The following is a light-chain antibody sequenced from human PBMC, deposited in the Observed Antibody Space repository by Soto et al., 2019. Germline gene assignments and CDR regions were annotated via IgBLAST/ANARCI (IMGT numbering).Light chain of an antibody. CDR1: QSVSSSY. V-gene: IGKV3-15*01. CDR2: GAS. Sequence: EIVLTQSPGTLSLSPGERATLSCRASQSVSSSYLAWYQQRPGQAPRLLIYGASTRATGTPARFSGSGSGTEFTLTISSLQSEDFAVYYCQQYIRWPLTFGEGTKVDIK. CDR3: QQYIRWPLT. J-gene: IGKJ4*01.